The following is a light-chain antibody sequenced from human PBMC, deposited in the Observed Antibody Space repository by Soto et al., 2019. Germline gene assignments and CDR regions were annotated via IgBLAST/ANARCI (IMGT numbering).Light chain of an antibody. CDR2: EVS. Sequence: ASVSGSPGQSITISCTGTSSDVGGYNYVSWYQQHPGKAPKLLIYEVSNRPSGASNRFSGSKSGNTASLTISGLQAEDEADYYCSSYISSSSPYVFGTGTKVTVL. CDR1: SSDVGGYNY. CDR3: SSYISSSSPYV. V-gene: IGLV2-14*01. J-gene: IGLJ1*01.